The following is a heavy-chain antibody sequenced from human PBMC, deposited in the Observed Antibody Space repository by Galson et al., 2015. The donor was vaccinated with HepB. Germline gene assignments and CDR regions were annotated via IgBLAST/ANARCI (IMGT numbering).Heavy chain of an antibody. J-gene: IGHJ4*02. CDR1: GFTFSSYA. V-gene: IGHV3-23*01. CDR2: ISGSGGST. CDR3: AKDPGPYYDYVWGSYRWVY. D-gene: IGHD3-16*02. Sequence: SLRLSCAASGFTFSSYAMSWVRQAPGKGLEWVSAISGSGGSTYYADSVKGRFTISRDNSKNSLYLQMNSLRAEDTAVYYCAKDPGPYYDYVWGSYRWVYWGQGTLVTVSS.